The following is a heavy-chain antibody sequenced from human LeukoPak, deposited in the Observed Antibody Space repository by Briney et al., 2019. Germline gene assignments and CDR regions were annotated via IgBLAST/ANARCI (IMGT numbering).Heavy chain of an antibody. J-gene: IGHJ4*02. CDR1: GGSYSGYY. CDR3: ARGRITIFGVVSLFDY. D-gene: IGHD3-3*01. Sequence: SETLSLTCDVYGGSYSGYYWSWIRQPPGKGLEWIGEINHSGSTNYNPSLKSRVTISVDTSKNQFSLKLSSVTAADTAVYYCARGRITIFGVVSLFDYWGQGTLVTVSS. V-gene: IGHV4-34*01. CDR2: INHSGST.